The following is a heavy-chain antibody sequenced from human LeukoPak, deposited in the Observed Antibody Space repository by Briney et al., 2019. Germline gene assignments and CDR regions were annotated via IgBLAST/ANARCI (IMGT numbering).Heavy chain of an antibody. CDR3: AGGAGVYYYGMDV. J-gene: IGHJ6*02. V-gene: IGHV3-23*01. Sequence: GGSLRLSCAASGFTFSSFGLSWVRQAPGKGLGWVSAISGSGGSTYYADSVKGRFSISRDNSKNTLYLQMNSLRAEDTALYYCAGGAGVYYYGMDVWGQGTSVTVSS. CDR1: GFTFSSFG. CDR2: ISGSGGST.